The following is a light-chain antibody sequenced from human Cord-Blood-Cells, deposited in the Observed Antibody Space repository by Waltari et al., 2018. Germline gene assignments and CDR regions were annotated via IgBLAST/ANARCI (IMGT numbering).Light chain of an antibody. CDR1: QSISSY. J-gene: IGKJ4*02. Sequence: DIQMPQSPLSLSVSVLDRVTISPRARQSISSYLNWYQQKPGKAPKLLIYAASSMQSGVPSRFIRSGAETDYTRSISRRQTEDFATYSGKQSYSTPQFGGGTKVKI. CDR2: AAS. CDR3: KQSYSTPQ. V-gene: IGKV1-39*01.